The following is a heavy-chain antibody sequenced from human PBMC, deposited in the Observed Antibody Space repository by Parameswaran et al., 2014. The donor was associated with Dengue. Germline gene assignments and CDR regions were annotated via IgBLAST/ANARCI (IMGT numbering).Heavy chain of an antibody. V-gene: IGHV4-34*01. D-gene: IGHD6-6*01. CDR2: INHSGST. J-gene: IGHJ3*02. Sequence: RWIRQPPGKGLEWIGEINHSGSTNYNPSLKSRVTISVDTSKNQFSLKLSSVTAADTAVYYCARRPDAFDIWGQGTMVTVSS. CDR3: ARRPDAFDI.